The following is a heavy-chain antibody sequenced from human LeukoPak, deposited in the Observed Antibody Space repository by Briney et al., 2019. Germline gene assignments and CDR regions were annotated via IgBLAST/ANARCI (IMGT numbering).Heavy chain of an antibody. CDR2: IYPGDSDT. Sequence: GEPLKISCKGSGYRFTSYWIGWVRQMPGKGLEWMGIIYPGDSDTRYSPSFQGQVTISADKSISTAYLQWSSLKASDTAMYYCARGLYYGSGSYIAEYFQHWGQGTLVTVSS. CDR3: ARGLYYGSGSYIAEYFQH. J-gene: IGHJ1*01. D-gene: IGHD3-10*01. CDR1: GYRFTSYW. V-gene: IGHV5-51*01.